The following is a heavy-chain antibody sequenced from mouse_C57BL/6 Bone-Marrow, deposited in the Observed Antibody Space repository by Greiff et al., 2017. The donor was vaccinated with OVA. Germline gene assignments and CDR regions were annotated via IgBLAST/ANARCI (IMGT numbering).Heavy chain of an antibody. CDR3: ARGVGYYVDY. Sequence: EVKLQESGPGLVKPSQSLSLTCSVTGYSITSGYYWNWIRQFPGNKLEWMGYISYDGSNNYNPSLKNRISITRDTSKNQFFLKLNSVTTEDTATYYCARGVGYYVDYWGQGTTLTVSS. V-gene: IGHV3-6*01. J-gene: IGHJ2*01. CDR2: ISYDGSN. CDR1: GYSITSGYY. D-gene: IGHD1-1*02.